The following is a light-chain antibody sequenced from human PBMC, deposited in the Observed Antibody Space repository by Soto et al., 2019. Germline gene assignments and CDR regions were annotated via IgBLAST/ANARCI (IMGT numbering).Light chain of an antibody. CDR3: EQYDRSPWT. Sequence: ESVLTQSPGTLSLSPGERATLSCRASQSVRSSFLAWYQLKPGQAPRLLIYGASSRATGIPDRFSGSGSGTYFTLTISCLELEEFALWYGEQYDRSPWTFGQGNKVEI. CDR2: GAS. CDR1: QSVRSSF. V-gene: IGKV3-20*01. J-gene: IGKJ1*01.